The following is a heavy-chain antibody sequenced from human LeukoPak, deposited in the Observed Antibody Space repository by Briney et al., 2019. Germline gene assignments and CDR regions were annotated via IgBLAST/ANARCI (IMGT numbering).Heavy chain of an antibody. J-gene: IGHJ4*02. V-gene: IGHV3-30*04. CDR1: GFTFSSYA. D-gene: IGHD3-10*01. CDR2: ISYDGSNK. Sequence: GGSLRLSCAASGFTFSSYAMHWVRQAPGKGLEWVAVISYDGSNKYYADSVKGRFTISRDNSKNTLYLQMNSLRAEDTAVYYCASKVAGYYFDYWGQGTLVTVSS. CDR3: ASKVAGYYFDY.